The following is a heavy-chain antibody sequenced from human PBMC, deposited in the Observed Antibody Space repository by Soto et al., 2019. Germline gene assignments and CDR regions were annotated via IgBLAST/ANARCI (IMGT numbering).Heavy chain of an antibody. Sequence: QVQLVESGGGMVQPGRSLRLSCAASGFIFSSYGMHWVRQAPGKGLEWVAVISYEGSHTYYADSVKGRFTITRDNSKNTLYLQMNSPRPEDTAVYYCAKEVHCGGGSCSWSEGFDYWGQGTLLTVSS. CDR3: AKEVHCGGGSCSWSEGFDY. CDR2: ISYEGSHT. J-gene: IGHJ4*02. CDR1: GFIFSSYG. D-gene: IGHD2-15*01. V-gene: IGHV3-30*18.